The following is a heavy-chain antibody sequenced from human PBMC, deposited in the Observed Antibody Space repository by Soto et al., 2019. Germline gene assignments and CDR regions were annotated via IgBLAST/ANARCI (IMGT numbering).Heavy chain of an antibody. Sequence: QVQLQESGPGLVKPSGTLSLTCAVSSGSISSGNWWSWVRQPPGQGLEWIGGISRSGYNNNNPSLKSRVTISIDKSRNQFSLKVNSVTAADTAMYYCAKNGGYDFDLWGQGTLVTVSS. CDR3: AKNGGYDFDL. CDR1: SGSISSGNW. J-gene: IGHJ4*02. CDR2: ISRSGYN. D-gene: IGHD5-12*01. V-gene: IGHV4-4*02.